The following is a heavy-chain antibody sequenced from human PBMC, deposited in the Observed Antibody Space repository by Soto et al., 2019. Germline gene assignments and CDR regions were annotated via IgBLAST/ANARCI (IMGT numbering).Heavy chain of an antibody. CDR2: VYYSGST. CDR1: GGSISSFY. V-gene: IGHV4-59*01. J-gene: IGHJ5*02. CDR3: ARNLGFCSSTRCYSYFAP. Sequence: SETLSLTCTVSGGSISSFYWSWIRQPPGKGLEWIGYVYYSGSTNYNPSLKSRVTISVDTSKSQFSLKLNSVTAADTAVYYCARNLGFCSSTRCYSYFAPWGQGTLVTVSS. D-gene: IGHD2-2*01.